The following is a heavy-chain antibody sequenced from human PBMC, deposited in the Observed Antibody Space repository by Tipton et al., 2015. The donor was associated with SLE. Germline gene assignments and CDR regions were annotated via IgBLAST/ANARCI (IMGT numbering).Heavy chain of an antibody. D-gene: IGHD4-11*01. CDR2: ININTGNP. V-gene: IGHV7-4-1*02. CDR1: GYTFTSSS. Sequence: QVQLVQSGAEVKKPGASVRISCKTSGYTFTSSSMNWVRQAPGQGLEWMGWININTGNPTYAQGFTGRFAFSLDTSISTAYLQISSLKAEDTAVYYCARSKGVFDYWGQGTLVTVSS. J-gene: IGHJ4*02. CDR3: ARSKGVFDY.